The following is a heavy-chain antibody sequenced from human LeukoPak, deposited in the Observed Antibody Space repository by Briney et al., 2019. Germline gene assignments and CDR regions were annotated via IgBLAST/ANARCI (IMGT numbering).Heavy chain of an antibody. Sequence: ASVKVSCKASGGTFSSYAISWVRQAPGQGLEWMGWISAYNGNTNYAQKLQGRVTMTTDTSTSTAYMELSSLRSEDTAVYYCARGDYYFDYWGQGTLVTVSS. J-gene: IGHJ4*02. D-gene: IGHD3/OR15-3a*01. CDR1: GGTFSSYA. V-gene: IGHV1-18*01. CDR2: ISAYNGNT. CDR3: ARGDYYFDY.